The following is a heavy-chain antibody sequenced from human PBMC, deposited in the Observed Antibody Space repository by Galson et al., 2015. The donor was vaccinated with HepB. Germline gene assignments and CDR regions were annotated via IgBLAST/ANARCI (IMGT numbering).Heavy chain of an antibody. Sequence: SVKVSCKASGYTFTSYGISWVRQAPGQGLEWMGWISAYNGNTNYAQKLQGRVTMTTDTSTSTAYMELRSLRSDDTAVYYCARGVKVLLWFGELLSGFDYWGQGTLVTVSS. V-gene: IGHV1-18*01. CDR2: ISAYNGNT. J-gene: IGHJ4*02. CDR3: ARGVKVLLWFGELLSGFDY. D-gene: IGHD3-10*01. CDR1: GYTFTSYG.